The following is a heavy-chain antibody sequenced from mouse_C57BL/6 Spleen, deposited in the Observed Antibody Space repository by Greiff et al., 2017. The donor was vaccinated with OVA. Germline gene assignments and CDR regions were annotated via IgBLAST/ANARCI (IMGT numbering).Heavy chain of an antibody. Sequence: EVQRVESGPGLVKPSQSLSLTCSVTGYSITSGYYWNWIRQFPGNKLEWMGYISYDGSNNYNPSLKNRISITRDTSKNQFFLKLNSVTTEDTATYYCAREVAQATGFDYWGQGTTLTVSS. V-gene: IGHV3-6*01. D-gene: IGHD3-2*02. CDR1: GYSITSGYY. CDR3: AREVAQATGFDY. CDR2: ISYDGSN. J-gene: IGHJ2*01.